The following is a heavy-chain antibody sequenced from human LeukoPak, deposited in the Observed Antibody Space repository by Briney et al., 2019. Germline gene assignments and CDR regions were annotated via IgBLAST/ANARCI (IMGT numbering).Heavy chain of an antibody. CDR2: IYTSGST. D-gene: IGHD2/OR15-2a*01. CDR1: GYSISSGYY. V-gene: IGHV4-38-2*01. Sequence: SETLSLTCAVSGYSISSGYYWGWIRQPAGKGLEWIGRIYTSGSTNYNPSLKSRVTISVDTSKNQFSLKLSSVTAADTAVYYCAKNPRLLDWFDPWGQGTLVTVSS. CDR3: AKNPRLLDWFDP. J-gene: IGHJ5*02.